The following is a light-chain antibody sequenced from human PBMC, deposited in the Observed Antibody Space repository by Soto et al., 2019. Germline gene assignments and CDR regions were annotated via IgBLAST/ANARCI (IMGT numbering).Light chain of an antibody. CDR1: QRIASY. CDR2: GGS. Sequence: DIQVTQSPSSLSASVGDRVTITCRASQRIASYLNWYQQRPGRAPKLLIYGGSSLQSGVPSRFSGSGSGTDFTLTISSLQPEDFVTYYCQQSYSIPYTFGRGTKVEIK. V-gene: IGKV1-39*01. J-gene: IGKJ2*01. CDR3: QQSYSIPYT.